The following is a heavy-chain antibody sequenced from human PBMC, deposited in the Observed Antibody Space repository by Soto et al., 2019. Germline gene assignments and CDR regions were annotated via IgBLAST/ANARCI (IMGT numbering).Heavy chain of an antibody. D-gene: IGHD2-2*03. V-gene: IGHV4-59*01. J-gene: IGHJ6*02. CDR2: FYYSGST. CDR1: GGSISSDY. CDR3: ARVDSDDHWYYGLDV. Sequence: QVQLQESGPGLVKPSETLSVTCTVSGGSISSDYWSWIRQPPGKGLEYIGYFYYSGSTSYNPSLKSRVTRSGDTSKNQFSLKLSSVTAADTAVYYCARVDSDDHWYYGLDVWGQGTTVTVS.